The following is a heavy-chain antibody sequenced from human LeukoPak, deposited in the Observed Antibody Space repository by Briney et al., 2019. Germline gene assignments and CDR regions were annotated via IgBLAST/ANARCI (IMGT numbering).Heavy chain of an antibody. D-gene: IGHD3-10*01. CDR2: INHSGST. CDR1: GGSFSGYY. J-gene: IGHJ4*02. CDR3: ARVRGRIQNFDY. V-gene: IGHV4-34*01. Sequence: SETLSLTCAVYGGSFSGYYWSWIRQPPGKGLEWIGEINHSGSTNYNPSLKSRVTISVDTSKNQFSLKLSSVTAADTAVYYCARVRGRIQNFDYWGQGTLVTVSS.